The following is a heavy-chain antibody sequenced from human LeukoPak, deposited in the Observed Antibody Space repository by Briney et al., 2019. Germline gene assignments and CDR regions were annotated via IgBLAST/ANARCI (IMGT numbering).Heavy chain of an antibody. CDR2: ISAYNGNT. D-gene: IGHD3-3*01. CDR3: ASQYINYDREGP. Sequence: ASVKVSCKASGYTFTSYGISWVRQAPGQGLEWMGWISAYNGNTNYAQKLQGRVTMTTDTSTSTAYMELRSLRSDDTAVYYCASQYINYDREGPWGQGTLVTASS. CDR1: GYTFTSYG. V-gene: IGHV1-18*01. J-gene: IGHJ5*02.